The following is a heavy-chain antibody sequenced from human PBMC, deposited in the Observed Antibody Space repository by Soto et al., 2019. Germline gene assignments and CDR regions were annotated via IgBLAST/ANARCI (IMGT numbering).Heavy chain of an antibody. CDR1: GFTLSAYW. CDR2: INRDGSKK. Sequence: EVQLEESGGVLVQPGGSQRLSCAASGFTLSAYWMTWVRQAPGKGLEWVANINRDGSKKSYLDSVRGRFTISRDNVGNSLYLQMDSLRADDTALYYCARDVSPGSSSLYLDAFDIWGQGTMVTVSS. D-gene: IGHD6-13*01. J-gene: IGHJ3*02. CDR3: ARDVSPGSSSLYLDAFDI. V-gene: IGHV3-7*05.